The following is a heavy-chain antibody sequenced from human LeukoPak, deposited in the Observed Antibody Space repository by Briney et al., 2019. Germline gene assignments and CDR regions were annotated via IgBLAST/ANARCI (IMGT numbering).Heavy chain of an antibody. J-gene: IGHJ5*02. Sequence: PGGSLRLSCAASGFTFTNAWMSWVRQPPGKGLEWIGEINHSGSTNYNPSLKSRVTISVDTSKNQFSLKLSSVTAADTAVYYCARVDYDPKNWFDPWGQGTLVTVSS. CDR1: GFTFTNAW. CDR3: ARVDYDPKNWFDP. CDR2: INHSGST. V-gene: IGHV4-34*01. D-gene: IGHD3-3*01.